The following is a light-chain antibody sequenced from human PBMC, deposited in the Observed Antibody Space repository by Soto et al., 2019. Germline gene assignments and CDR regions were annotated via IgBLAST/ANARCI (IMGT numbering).Light chain of an antibody. J-gene: IGKJ1*01. CDR3: QHYNSYSEA. CDR1: QTISSW. V-gene: IGKV1-5*03. Sequence: DLELTQSPSSLSAAVGDRVPITWGASQTISSWLAWYQQKPGKAPKLLIYKASTLKSGVPSRFRGSGSGTEFTLTISSLQPDDFATYYCQHYNSYSEAFGHGTKVDIK. CDR2: KAS.